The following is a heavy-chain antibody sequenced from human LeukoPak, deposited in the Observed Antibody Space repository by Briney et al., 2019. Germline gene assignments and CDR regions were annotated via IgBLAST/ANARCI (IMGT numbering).Heavy chain of an antibody. J-gene: IGHJ4*02. CDR3: ARGLIAARLFDY. D-gene: IGHD6-6*01. CDR1: GGSFSGYY. CDR2: INHSGST. Sequence: PSETLSLTCAVYGGSFSGYYWSWLRQPPGEGLEWIGEINHSGSTNYNPSLKSRVTISVDTSKNQFSLKLSSVTAADTAVYYCARGLIAARLFDYWGQGTLVTVSS. V-gene: IGHV4-34*01.